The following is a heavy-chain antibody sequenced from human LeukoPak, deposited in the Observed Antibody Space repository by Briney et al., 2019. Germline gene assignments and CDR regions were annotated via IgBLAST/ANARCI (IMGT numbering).Heavy chain of an antibody. CDR3: ARENSHQLPYTLDY. Sequence: GGSLRLSCAASGFTFSSYAMSWVRQAPGKGLEWVSAISGSGGSTYYADSVKGRFTISRDNSKNSLYLQMNSLRPEDTAVYYCARENSHQLPYTLDYWGQGTLVTVSS. CDR2: ISGSGGST. V-gene: IGHV3-23*01. J-gene: IGHJ4*02. D-gene: IGHD2-2*01. CDR1: GFTFSSYA.